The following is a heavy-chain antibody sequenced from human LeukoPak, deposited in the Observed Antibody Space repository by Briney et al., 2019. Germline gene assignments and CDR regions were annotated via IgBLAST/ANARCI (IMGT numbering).Heavy chain of an antibody. CDR2: INPSSGGT. CDR3: ARSSGWYSDDYFDY. CDR1: GYTFTGYY. V-gene: IGHV1-2*04. Sequence: ASVKVSCKASGYTFTGYYMHWVRQAPGQRLEWMGWINPSSGGTNYAQKFQGWVTMTRDTSISTAYMELSRLRSDDTAVYYCARSSGWYSDDYFDYWGQGTLVTVSS. J-gene: IGHJ4*02. D-gene: IGHD6-19*01.